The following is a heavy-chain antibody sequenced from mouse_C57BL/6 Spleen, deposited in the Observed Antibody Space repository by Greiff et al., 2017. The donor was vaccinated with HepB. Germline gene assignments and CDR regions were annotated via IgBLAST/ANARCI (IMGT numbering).Heavy chain of an antibody. V-gene: IGHV1-19*01. CDR3: ARSFYGSSYGFAY. D-gene: IGHD1-1*01. Sequence: EVKLMESGPVLVKPGASVKMSCKASGYTFTDYYMNWVKQSHGKSLEWIGVINPYNGGTSYNQKFKGKATLTVDKSSSTAYMELNSLTSEDSAVYYCARSFYGSSYGFAYWGQGTLVTVSA. CDR2: INPYNGGT. J-gene: IGHJ3*01. CDR1: GYTFTDYY.